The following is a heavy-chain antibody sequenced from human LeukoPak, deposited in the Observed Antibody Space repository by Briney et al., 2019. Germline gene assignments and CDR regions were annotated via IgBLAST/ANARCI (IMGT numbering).Heavy chain of an antibody. V-gene: IGHV3-66*01. CDR2: IFSGGST. Sequence: GGSLRLSCAASGFTVSNNYMSWVRQAPGKGLEWVSVIFSGGSTYYADSVKGRFTISRDNSKNTLYLQMNSLRADDTAVYYCARELDIVVVPAAMEEHYFDYWGQGTLVTVSS. CDR1: GFTVSNNY. D-gene: IGHD2-2*01. CDR3: ARELDIVVVPAAMEEHYFDY. J-gene: IGHJ4*02.